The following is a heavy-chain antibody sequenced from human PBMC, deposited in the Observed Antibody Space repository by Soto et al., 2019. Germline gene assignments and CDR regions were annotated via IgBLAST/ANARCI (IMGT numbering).Heavy chain of an antibody. CDR3: ARGRGQQHY. V-gene: IGHV1-69*04. Sequence: ASVKVSCKASGYTFTNFAMHWVRQAPGQRLEWMGRIIPILGIANYAQKFQGRVTITADKSTSTAYMELSSLRSEDTAVYYCARGRGQQHYWGQGTLVTVSS. CDR2: IIPILGIA. D-gene: IGHD6-13*01. J-gene: IGHJ4*02. CDR1: GYTFTNFA.